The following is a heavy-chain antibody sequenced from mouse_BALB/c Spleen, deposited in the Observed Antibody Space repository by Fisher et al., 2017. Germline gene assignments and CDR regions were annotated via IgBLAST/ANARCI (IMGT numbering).Heavy chain of an antibody. Sequence: KFKGKATLTVDKSSSTAYMELLSLTSEDSAVYYCARSTATWDYWGQGTSVTVSS. V-gene: IGHV1-26*01. D-gene: IGHD1-2*01. J-gene: IGHJ4*01. CDR3: ARSTATWDY.